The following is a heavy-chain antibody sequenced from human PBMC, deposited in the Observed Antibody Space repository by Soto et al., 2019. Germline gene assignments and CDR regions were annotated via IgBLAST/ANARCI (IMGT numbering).Heavy chain of an antibody. V-gene: IGHV3-23*01. CDR3: AKDHSLTHYDFWSGHSSDYGMDV. Sequence: PGGCLRLSCAASGFTFSSYAMSWVRQAPGKGLEWVSAISGSGGSTYYADSVKGRFTISRDNSKNTLYLQMNSLRAEDTAVYYCAKDHSLTHYDFWSGHSSDYGMDVWGQGNTVTVSS. CDR2: ISGSGGST. CDR1: GFTFSSYA. D-gene: IGHD3-3*01. J-gene: IGHJ6*02.